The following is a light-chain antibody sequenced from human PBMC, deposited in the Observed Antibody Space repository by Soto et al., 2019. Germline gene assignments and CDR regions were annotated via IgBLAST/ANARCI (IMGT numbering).Light chain of an antibody. CDR2: GAS. CDR1: QSLRSSNY. CDR3: QQYDNSPWS. Sequence: EIVLTQSPGSLSLSPGERATLSCRASQSLRSSNYLAWYQQKPGQATRLLIYGASTRASGIPDRFTGSVSGTYFTLTISSLEPEDFAVFYCQQYDNSPWSFGQGTIVEVK. J-gene: IGKJ1*01. V-gene: IGKV3-20*01.